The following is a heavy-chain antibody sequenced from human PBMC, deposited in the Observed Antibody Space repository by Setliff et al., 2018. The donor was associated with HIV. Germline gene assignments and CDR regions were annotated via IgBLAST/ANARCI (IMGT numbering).Heavy chain of an antibody. CDR1: GTSFSDHY. Sequence: SETLSLTCSVYGTSFSDHYWSWVRQTPGKGLEWIGEMNQSGTTNYNPSLKSRVTISVDTSKNQFSLKLSSVTAADTAVYYCARVQVSGTYPIDYWGQGTLVTVSS. V-gene: IGHV4-34*01. CDR3: ARVQVSGTYPIDY. D-gene: IGHD3-10*01. J-gene: IGHJ4*02. CDR2: MNQSGTT.